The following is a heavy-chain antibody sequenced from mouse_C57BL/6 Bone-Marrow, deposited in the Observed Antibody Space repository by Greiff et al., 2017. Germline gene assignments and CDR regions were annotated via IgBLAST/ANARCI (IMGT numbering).Heavy chain of an antibody. D-gene: IGHD1-1*01. CDR3: ASEDYGSTFDF. Sequence: QVQLQQSGAELVKPGASVTLSCKASGYTFTSYWMQWVKQRPGQGLEWIGEIGPSDSYTNYNQKFTGKATWTVDTSSSTAYMQLSSLTSEDSAVYYCASEDYGSTFDFGGTGTTVTVSA. J-gene: IGHJ1*03. V-gene: IGHV1-50*01. CDR2: IGPSDSYT. CDR1: GYTFTSYW.